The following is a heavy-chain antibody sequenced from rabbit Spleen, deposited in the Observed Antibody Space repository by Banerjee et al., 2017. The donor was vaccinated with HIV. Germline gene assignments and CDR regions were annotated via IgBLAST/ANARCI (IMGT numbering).Heavy chain of an antibody. D-gene: IGHD8-1*01. CDR1: GFSFSTNYY. CDR2: MYPDGVGST. V-gene: IGHV1S40*01. Sequence: QSLEESGGDMVKPGASLTLTCTASGFSFSTNYYICWVRQAPGKGLEWIGCMYPDGVGSTAYASWVNGRFSISRENAQNTVFLQMTSLTAADTATYFCARDGAGGSYFALWGPGTLVTVS. CDR3: ARDGAGGSYFAL. J-gene: IGHJ4*01.